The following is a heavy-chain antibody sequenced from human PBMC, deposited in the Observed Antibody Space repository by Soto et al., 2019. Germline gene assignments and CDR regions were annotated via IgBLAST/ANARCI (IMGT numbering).Heavy chain of an antibody. CDR3: ARDNPTGGVGYYYYGMDV. D-gene: IGHD1-26*01. V-gene: IGHV4-31*03. Sequence: SETLSLTCTVSGGSISSGGYYWSWIRQHPGKGLEWIGYIYYSGSTYYNPSLKSRVTISVDTSKNQFSLKLSSVTAADTAVYCCARDNPTGGVGYYYYGMDVWGQGTTVTVSS. CDR1: GGSISSGGYY. CDR2: IYYSGST. J-gene: IGHJ6*02.